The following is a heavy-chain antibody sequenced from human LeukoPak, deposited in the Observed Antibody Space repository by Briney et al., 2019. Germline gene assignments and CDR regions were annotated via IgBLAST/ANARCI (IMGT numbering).Heavy chain of an antibody. J-gene: IGHJ6*03. CDR2: IYTSGST. D-gene: IGHD3-10*01. CDR3: ARDRSGSLNYYYYYMDV. V-gene: IGHV4-4*07. Sequence: SETLSLTCTVSGGSISSYYWSWIRQPAGKGLEWIGRIYTSGSTNYNPSLKRRVTMSVDTSKNQFSLKLSSVTAADTAVYYCARDRSGSLNYYYYYMDVWGKGTTVTISS. CDR1: GGSISSYY.